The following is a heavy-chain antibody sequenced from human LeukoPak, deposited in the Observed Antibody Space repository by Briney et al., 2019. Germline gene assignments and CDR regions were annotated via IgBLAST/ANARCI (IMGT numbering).Heavy chain of an antibody. CDR3: ARECSSTSCSPDQGFDP. CDR1: GGSISSGGYY. J-gene: IGHJ5*02. CDR2: VYYSGST. Sequence: TLSLTCTVSGGSISSGGYYWSWIRQHPGTGLEWIGYVYYSGSTYYNPSLKSRVTISVDTSKNQFSLKLSSVTAADTAVYYCARECSSTSCSPDQGFDPWGQGTLVTVSS. D-gene: IGHD2-2*01. V-gene: IGHV4-31*03.